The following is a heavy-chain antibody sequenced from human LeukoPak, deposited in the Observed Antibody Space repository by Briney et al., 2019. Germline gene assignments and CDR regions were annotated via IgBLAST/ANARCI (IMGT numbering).Heavy chain of an antibody. CDR3: ARDAYCGGDCYPRDAFDI. CDR2: IYYSGST. CDR1: GGSISSGGYY. D-gene: IGHD2-21*02. Sequence: SETPSLTCTVSGGSISSGGYYWSWIRQHPGKGLEWIGYIYYSGSTYYNPSLKSRVTISVDTSKNQFSLKLSSVTAADTAVYYCARDAYCGGDCYPRDAFDIWGQGTMVTVSS. J-gene: IGHJ3*02. V-gene: IGHV4-31*03.